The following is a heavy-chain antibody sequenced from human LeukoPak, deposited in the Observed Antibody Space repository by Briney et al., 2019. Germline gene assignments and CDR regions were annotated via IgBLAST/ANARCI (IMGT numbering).Heavy chain of an antibody. D-gene: IGHD1-20*01. CDR2: INSDGSWT. CDR3: ARGTNWSPLDFDY. CDR1: GRYW. Sequence: GGSLRLSCAASGRYWMHWVRQAPGKGLVWVSHINSDGSWTSYADSVKGRFTISKDNAKNTVYLQMNSLRAEDTAVYFCARGTNWSPLDFDYWGQGTLVTVSS. V-gene: IGHV3-74*01. J-gene: IGHJ4*02.